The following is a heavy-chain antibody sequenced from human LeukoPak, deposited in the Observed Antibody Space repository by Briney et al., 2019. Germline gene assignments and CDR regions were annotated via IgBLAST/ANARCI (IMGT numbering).Heavy chain of an antibody. D-gene: IGHD2-2*01. J-gene: IGHJ6*02. Sequence: ASVKVSCKASGYTFTSYGISWVRQAPGQGLEWMGWISAYNGNTNYAQKLQGRVTMTTDTSTSTAYMELRSLRSDDTAVYYCARDRVRDIVAVHFYYYYGMDVWGQGTTVTVSS. CDR2: ISAYNGNT. CDR1: GYTFTSYG. V-gene: IGHV1-18*01. CDR3: ARDRVRDIVAVHFYYYYGMDV.